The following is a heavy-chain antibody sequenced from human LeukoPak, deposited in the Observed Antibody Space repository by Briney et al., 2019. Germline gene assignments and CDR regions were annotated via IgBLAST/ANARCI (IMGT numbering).Heavy chain of an antibody. V-gene: IGHV4-61*02. D-gene: IGHD3-22*01. CDR3: ARDNYYDSSGP. CDR1: GGSISSGSYY. Sequence: SQTLSLTCTVSGGSISSGSYYWSWIRQPAGKGLEWIGRIYTSGSTNYNPSLKSRVTISVDTSKNQFSLKLSSVTAADTAVYYCARDNYYDSSGPWGRGTLVTVSS. J-gene: IGHJ5*02. CDR2: IYTSGST.